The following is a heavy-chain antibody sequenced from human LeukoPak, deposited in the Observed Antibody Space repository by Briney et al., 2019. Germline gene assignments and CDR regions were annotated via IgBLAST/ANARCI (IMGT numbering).Heavy chain of an antibody. Sequence: SVKVSCKASGGTFSSYAISWVRQAPGQGLEWMGRIIPILSIANYAQKFQGRVTITADKSTSTAYMELSSLRSEDTAVYYCARGPVRNYYDSSGSAFDIWGQGTMVTVSS. V-gene: IGHV1-69*04. CDR3: ARGPVRNYYDSSGSAFDI. J-gene: IGHJ3*02. D-gene: IGHD3-22*01. CDR1: GGTFSSYA. CDR2: IIPILSIA.